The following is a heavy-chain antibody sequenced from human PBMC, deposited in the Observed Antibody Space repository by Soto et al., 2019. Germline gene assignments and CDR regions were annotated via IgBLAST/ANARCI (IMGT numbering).Heavy chain of an antibody. Sequence: QVQLVESGGGVVQPGRSLRLSCAASGFTFSSYAMHWVRQAPGKGLEWVALISYDGSNKYYADSVKGRFTISRDNSKNTLYLQMNSLKAEDTAVYYCSRDCSDGSCRGSYYYGTDVWGQGTTVTVSS. D-gene: IGHD2-15*01. V-gene: IGHV3-30-3*01. CDR2: ISYDGSNK. CDR3: SRDCSDGSCRGSYYYGTDV. CDR1: GFTFSSYA. J-gene: IGHJ6*02.